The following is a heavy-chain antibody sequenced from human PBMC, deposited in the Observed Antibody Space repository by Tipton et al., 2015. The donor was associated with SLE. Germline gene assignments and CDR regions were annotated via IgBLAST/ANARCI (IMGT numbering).Heavy chain of an antibody. J-gene: IGHJ4*02. CDR2: ISGSETGT. D-gene: IGHD1-14*01. CDR3: AKPSGTVTVDY. V-gene: IGHV3-23*01. Sequence: SLRLSCAASGFNSSNYAMSWVRQAPGKGLEWVSAISGSETGTYHADSVKGRFTISRDKSKNTLYLQMNSLRAEDTAVYYCAKPSGTVTVDYWGQGTLVTVSS. CDR1: GFNSSNYA.